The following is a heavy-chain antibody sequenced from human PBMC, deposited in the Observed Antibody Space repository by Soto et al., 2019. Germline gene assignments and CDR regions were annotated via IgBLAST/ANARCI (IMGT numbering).Heavy chain of an antibody. CDR1: GFTFSSYS. D-gene: IGHD5-18*01. Sequence: GSLRLSCAASGFTFSSYSMNWVRQAPGKGLEWVSSISSSSSYIYYADSVKGLFTISRDNAKNSLYLQMNSLRAEDTAVYYCARDGDTAMAHYYYYGMDVWGQGTTVTVSS. CDR3: ARDGDTAMAHYYYYGMDV. V-gene: IGHV3-21*01. CDR2: ISSSSSYI. J-gene: IGHJ6*02.